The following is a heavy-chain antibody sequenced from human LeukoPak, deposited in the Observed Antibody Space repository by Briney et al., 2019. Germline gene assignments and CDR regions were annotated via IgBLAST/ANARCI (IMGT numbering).Heavy chain of an antibody. D-gene: IGHD6-13*01. CDR3: ATSSGYSSSWYGAFDI. Sequence: GESLKISCKGSGYSFTSYWIGWVRQMPGKGLEWMGIIYPGDSDTRYSPSFQGQVTISADKSISTAYLQWSSLKASDTAMYYCATSSGYSSSWYGAFDIWGQGTMVTVSS. J-gene: IGHJ3*02. V-gene: IGHV5-51*01. CDR1: GYSFTSYW. CDR2: IYPGDSDT.